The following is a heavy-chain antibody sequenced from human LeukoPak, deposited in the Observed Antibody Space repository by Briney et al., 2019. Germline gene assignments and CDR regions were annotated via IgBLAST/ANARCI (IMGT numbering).Heavy chain of an antibody. V-gene: IGHV1-18*01. D-gene: IGHD3-10*01. Sequence: ASVKVSCTASGYTFTSYGISWVRQAPGQGLEWMGWISAYNGNTNYAQKLQGRVTMTTDTSTSTAYMELRSLRSDDTAVYYCARLRDRFGELSVDYWGQGTLVTVSS. CDR3: ARLRDRFGELSVDY. CDR1: GYTFTSYG. J-gene: IGHJ4*02. CDR2: ISAYNGNT.